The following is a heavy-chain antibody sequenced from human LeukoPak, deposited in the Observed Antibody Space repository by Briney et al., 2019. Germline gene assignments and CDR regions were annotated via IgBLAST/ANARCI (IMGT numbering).Heavy chain of an antibody. CDR2: ISAYNGNT. J-gene: IGHJ4*02. D-gene: IGHD6-13*01. Sequence: ASVKVSCKASGYTFTSYGISWVRQAPGQGLEWMGWISAYNGNTNYAQKLQGRVTMTTDTSTSTAYMELRSLRSDDTAVYYCARDRIPKRIIAAAGTDFDYWGQGTLVTVSS. V-gene: IGHV1-18*01. CDR3: ARDRIPKRIIAAAGTDFDY. CDR1: GYTFTSYG.